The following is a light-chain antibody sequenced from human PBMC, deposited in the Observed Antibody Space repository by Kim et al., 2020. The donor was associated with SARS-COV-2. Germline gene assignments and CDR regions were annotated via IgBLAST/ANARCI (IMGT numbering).Light chain of an antibody. J-gene: IGLJ1*01. CDR3: SITSNYV. CDR2: DVS. V-gene: IGLV2-14*03. CDR1: SSDVGAYNS. Sequence: GSPGQSITISCTGTSSDVGAYNSVSWYQQHPGKAPRLMIYDVSTRPSGVSNRFSGSKSGNTASLIISGLQTEDEADYYCSITSNYVFGAGTKVTVL.